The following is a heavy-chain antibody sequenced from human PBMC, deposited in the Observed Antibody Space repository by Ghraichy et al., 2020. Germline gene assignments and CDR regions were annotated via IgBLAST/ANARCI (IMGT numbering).Heavy chain of an antibody. CDR3: ARDRGTTSSSGWYFDL. Sequence: GGSLRLSCAASGFTFSGYGMHWVRQSPGKGLEWVAILWYDGSDKYFADSVKGRFTISRDNSKNTLYLQMNSLRAEDTAVYYCARDRGTTSSSGWYFDLWGRGTLVTVSP. J-gene: IGHJ2*01. D-gene: IGHD6-6*01. CDR1: GFTFSGYG. V-gene: IGHV3-33*01. CDR2: LWYDGSDK.